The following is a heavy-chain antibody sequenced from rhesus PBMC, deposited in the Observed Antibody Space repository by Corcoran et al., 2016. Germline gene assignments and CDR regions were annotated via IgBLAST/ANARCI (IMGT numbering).Heavy chain of an antibody. J-gene: IGHJ4*01. CDR1: GASISSYW. V-gene: IGHV4-80*01. CDR3: ARNLPDIGGTVGFDY. CDR2: RKGNSDTT. Sequence: QVQLQESGPGLVKPSETLSLTCAVSGASISSYWWSWIRQPPGKGREWIGERKGNSDTTYHTPSLMSRDTITKDASKTQFSLKLSSVPAADTAVYSCARNLPDIGGTVGFDYWGQGVLVPVSS. D-gene: IGHD5-30*01.